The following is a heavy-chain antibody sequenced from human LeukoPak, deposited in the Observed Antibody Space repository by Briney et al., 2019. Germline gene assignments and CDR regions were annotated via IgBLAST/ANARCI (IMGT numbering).Heavy chain of an antibody. D-gene: IGHD6-19*01. J-gene: IGHJ4*02. V-gene: IGHV3-23*01. Sequence: PGGSLRLSCAASGFTFTSYAMNWVRQAPGKGLEWVSAISGSGGGSTYYADSVKGRFTISRDNSKNTLYLQMNSLRPEDTAVYYCAKCGYISGWSNIDYWGQGTLVTVSS. CDR1: GFTFTSYA. CDR2: ISGSGGGST. CDR3: AKCGYISGWSNIDY.